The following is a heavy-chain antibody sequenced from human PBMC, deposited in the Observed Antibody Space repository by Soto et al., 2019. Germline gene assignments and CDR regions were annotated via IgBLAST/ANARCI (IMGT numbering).Heavy chain of an antibody. D-gene: IGHD3-10*01. V-gene: IGHV3-23*04. CDR1: GFTFIKYA. J-gene: IGHJ2*01. CDR3: ARKVPGSTSRPDYWYFDL. Sequence: VESGGGLVQPGGSLRLSCAGSGFTFIKYAMNWVRQAPGKGLEWVSTISGGGDAPFFADSVRGRFTISRDNSKNTVTLQMNNLGVDDTAVYFCARKVPGSTSRPDYWYFDLWGRGTLVTVSS. CDR2: ISGGGDAP.